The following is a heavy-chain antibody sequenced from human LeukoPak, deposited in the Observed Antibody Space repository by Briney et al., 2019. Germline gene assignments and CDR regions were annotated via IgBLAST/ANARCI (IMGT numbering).Heavy chain of an antibody. Sequence: TLSLTCTVSGGSISSGSYYWTWIRQPAGKGLEWIGRIYTSGSTNYNPSLKSRVTISVDTSKNQFSLQLSSVTAADTAVYYCARDRSGSYFDYWGQGTLVTVSS. CDR2: IYTSGST. J-gene: IGHJ4*02. CDR3: ARDRSGSYFDY. V-gene: IGHV4-61*02. D-gene: IGHD3-3*01. CDR1: GGSISSGSYY.